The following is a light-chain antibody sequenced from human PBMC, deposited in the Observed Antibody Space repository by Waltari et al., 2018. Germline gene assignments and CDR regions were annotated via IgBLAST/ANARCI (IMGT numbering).Light chain of an antibody. CDR2: AAS. CDR3: QQTYSAPQT. V-gene: IGKV1-39*01. Sequence: DIQMTQSPSSLSASVGDRVTITCRASQSISSYLNWYQQKPGKDPKLLIYAASSLQSGVPSRFSGSGSGTDFTLTISRLQPEDFATYYCQQTYSAPQTFGQGTKVEIK. J-gene: IGKJ1*01. CDR1: QSISSY.